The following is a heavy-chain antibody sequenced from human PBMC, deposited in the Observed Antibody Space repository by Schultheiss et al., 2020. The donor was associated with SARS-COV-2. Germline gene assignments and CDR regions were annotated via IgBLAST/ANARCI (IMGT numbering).Heavy chain of an antibody. CDR3: ARAPRITGTTSVSSGFDY. V-gene: IGHV1-46*01. CDR2: INPSGGSS. D-gene: IGHD1-20*01. J-gene: IGHJ4*02. Sequence: ASVKVSCEASGHTITNYFIHWVRQAPGQGLEWIGIINPSGGSSRNAQKLQGRVTMTADTSTSTVYMELSSLTSEDTAVYYCARAPRITGTTSVSSGFDYWGQGTLVTVSS. CDR1: GHTITNYF.